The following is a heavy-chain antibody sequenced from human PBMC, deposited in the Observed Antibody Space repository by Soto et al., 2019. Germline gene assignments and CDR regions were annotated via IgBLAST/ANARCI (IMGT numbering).Heavy chain of an antibody. CDR3: ARAGRRRNYYDSSGYYDY. Sequence: PSETLSLTCTVSGGSISSGDYYWSWIRQPPGKGLEWIGYIYYSGSTYYNPSLKSRVTISVDTSKNQFSLKLSSVTAADTAVYYCARAGRRRNYYDSSGYYDYWGQGTLVTVSS. V-gene: IGHV4-30-4*01. J-gene: IGHJ4*02. CDR1: GGSISSGDYY. D-gene: IGHD3-22*01. CDR2: IYYSGST.